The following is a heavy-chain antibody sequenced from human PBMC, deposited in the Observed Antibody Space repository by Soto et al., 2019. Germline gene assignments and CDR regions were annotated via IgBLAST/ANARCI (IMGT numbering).Heavy chain of an antibody. V-gene: IGHV4-61*08. CDR1: GVSVSSGDYY. CDR3: ARIPVDTSMIYWLDP. D-gene: IGHD5-18*01. J-gene: IGHJ5*02. Sequence: PSETLSLTCTVSGVSVSSGDYYWSWIRQPPGKGLEWIGYIYYSGNTNYNPSLKSRVIISVDTSKNLFSLKLTSVTAADTAVYYCARIPVDTSMIYWLDPWGQGTLVTVS. CDR2: IYYSGNT.